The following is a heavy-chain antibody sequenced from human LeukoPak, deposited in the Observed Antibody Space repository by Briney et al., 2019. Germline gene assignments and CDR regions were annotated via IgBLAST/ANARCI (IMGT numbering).Heavy chain of an antibody. CDR2: VHLDGRT. V-gene: IGHV4-4*02. CDR3: AREGGPYRPFDY. J-gene: IGHJ4*02. Sequence: ASETLSLTCGVSGGSISFTNWWTWVRQPPGKGLEWIGEVHLDGRTNYNPSLQSRLTMSVDFSENHISLKLTSVTAADTAVYYCAREGGPYRPFDYSGQGTLVTVSS. CDR1: GGSISFTNW.